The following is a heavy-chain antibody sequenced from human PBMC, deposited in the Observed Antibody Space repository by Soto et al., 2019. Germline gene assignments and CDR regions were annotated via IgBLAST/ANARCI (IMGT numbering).Heavy chain of an antibody. CDR2: ISGSGGST. V-gene: IGHV3-23*01. J-gene: IGHJ4*02. CDR3: AKVYSGYDYWFPDY. Sequence: PGGSLRLSCAASGFTFSSYAMSWVRQAPGKGLEWVSAISGSGGSTYYADSVKGRFTISRDNSKNTLYLQMNSLRAEDTAVYYCAKVYSGYDYWFPDYWGQGTLVTVSS. CDR1: GFTFSSYA. D-gene: IGHD5-12*01.